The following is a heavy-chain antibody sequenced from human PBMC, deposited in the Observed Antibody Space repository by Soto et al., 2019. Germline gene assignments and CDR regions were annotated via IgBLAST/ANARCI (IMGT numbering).Heavy chain of an antibody. Sequence: GSLRLSCAASGFTFSSYSMNWVRQAPGKGLEWVSYISSSGSTIYYADSVKGRFTISRDNAKNSLYLQMNSLRDEDTAVYYCASDEGYSYGSPYYYGMDVWGQGTTVTVSS. CDR2: ISSSGSTI. J-gene: IGHJ6*02. CDR3: ASDEGYSYGSPYYYGMDV. D-gene: IGHD5-18*01. V-gene: IGHV3-48*02. CDR1: GFTFSSYS.